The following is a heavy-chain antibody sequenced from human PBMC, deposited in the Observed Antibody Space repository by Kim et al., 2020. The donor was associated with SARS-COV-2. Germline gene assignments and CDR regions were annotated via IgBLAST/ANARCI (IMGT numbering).Heavy chain of an antibody. J-gene: IGHJ4*02. D-gene: IGHD3-22*01. V-gene: IGHV4-39*01. CDR2: IYYSGDT. CDR1: GDSISSSLYY. Sequence: SETLSLTCTVSGDSISSSLYYWAWIRRSPGKGLEWIGSIYYSGDTYYNPSLRSRVTISLDTSKVQFSLKLSSVTAADTALYYCARSLDRFYFDSSGFYPFDYWGQGSQVTVSS. CDR3: ARSLDRFYFDSSGFYPFDY.